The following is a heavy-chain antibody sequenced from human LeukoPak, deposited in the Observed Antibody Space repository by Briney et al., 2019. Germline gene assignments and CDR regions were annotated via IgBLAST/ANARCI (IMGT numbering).Heavy chain of an antibody. D-gene: IGHD3-3*01. Sequence: ASVKVSCKASGGTFSSYVINWVRQAPGQGLEWMGGIIPIFGTANYAQKFQGRVTITADKSTSTAYMELSSLRSEDTAVYYCAREAITIFGVVRTQTTYGPHRFDPWGQGTLVTVSS. V-gene: IGHV1-69*06. J-gene: IGHJ5*02. CDR2: IIPIFGTA. CDR1: GGTFSSYV. CDR3: AREAITIFGVVRTQTTYGPHRFDP.